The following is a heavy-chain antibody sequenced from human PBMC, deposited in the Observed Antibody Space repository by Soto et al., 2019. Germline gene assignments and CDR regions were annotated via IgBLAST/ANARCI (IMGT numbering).Heavy chain of an antibody. CDR1: GGSISSYY. J-gene: IGHJ4*02. CDR2: IYYSGST. Sequence: SETLSLTCTVSGGSISSYYWSWIRQPPGKGLEWIGYIYYSGSTNYNPSLKIRVTISVDTSKNHFSLKLSFVTAADTAVYYCAREVTYYFDYWGQGTLVTVSS. V-gene: IGHV4-59*01. D-gene: IGHD5-18*01. CDR3: AREVTYYFDY.